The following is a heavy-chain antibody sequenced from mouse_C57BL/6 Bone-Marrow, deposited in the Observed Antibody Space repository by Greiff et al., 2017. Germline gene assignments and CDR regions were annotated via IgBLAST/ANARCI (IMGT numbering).Heavy chain of an antibody. CDR1: GYTFTSSG. J-gene: IGHJ2*01. CDR2: IYPRSGNT. V-gene: IGHV1-81*01. Sequence: QVHVKQSGAELARPGASVKLSCKASGYTFTSSGISWVTQRTGQGLEWIGEIYPRSGNTYYNEQFPGTATLTADNSSSTAYMEIRSLTAEDAAVDSRARRNPYYGDDWGQGTTRTVAA. D-gene: IGHD1-1*01. CDR3: ARRNPYYGDD.